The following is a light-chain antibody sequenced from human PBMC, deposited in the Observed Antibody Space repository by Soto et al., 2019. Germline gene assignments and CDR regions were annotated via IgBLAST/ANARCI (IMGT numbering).Light chain of an antibody. V-gene: IGKV1-39*01. CDR2: VAS. Sequence: IPVSQSPTSLSAYVGDRVTSTCRASQSISKYLGWYQQKPGKAPKLLINVASTLQSGVPSRFSGSGSGTDFTLAISSLQPEDFATYYCQQSSSTPQTFGGGTKVDI. J-gene: IGKJ4*01. CDR3: QQSSSTPQT. CDR1: QSISKY.